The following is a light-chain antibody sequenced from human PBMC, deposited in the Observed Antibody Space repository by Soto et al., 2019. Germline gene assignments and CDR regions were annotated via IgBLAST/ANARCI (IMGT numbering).Light chain of an antibody. CDR1: QGIRND. Sequence: IQMTQSPSSLSASVGDSVTITCRASQGIRNDLGWYQQKPGKPPKVLIYGTSNLQSGVPPRFSGSGSGTDFTLAISSLQPEDSATYYCLQDINYPWTFGQGTKVDIK. J-gene: IGKJ1*01. CDR3: LQDINYPWT. CDR2: GTS. V-gene: IGKV1-6*01.